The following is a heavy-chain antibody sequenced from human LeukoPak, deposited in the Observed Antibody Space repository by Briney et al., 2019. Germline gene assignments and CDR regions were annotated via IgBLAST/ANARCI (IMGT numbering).Heavy chain of an antibody. D-gene: IGHD6-19*01. J-gene: IGHJ4*02. CDR3: AREVAVAGRGSYFDY. Sequence: ASVKVSCKASGYTFTGYYMHWVRQAPGQGLEWMGWINPNSGGTNYAQKFQGRVTMTRDTSISTAYMELSRLRSDDTAVYYCAREVAVAGRGSYFDYWGQGTLVTASS. CDR1: GYTFTGYY. V-gene: IGHV1-2*02. CDR2: INPNSGGT.